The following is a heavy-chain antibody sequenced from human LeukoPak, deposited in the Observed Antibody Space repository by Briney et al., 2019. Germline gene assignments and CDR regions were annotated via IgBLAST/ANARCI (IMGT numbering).Heavy chain of an antibody. J-gene: IGHJ6*02. Sequence: SETLSLTCTVSGGSISSYYWSWIRQPPGKGLEWIGYIYYSGSTNHNPSLKSRVTISVDTSKNQFSLKLSSVTAADTAVYYCARHGAYDSSGYSGPYYYYGMDVWGQGTTVTVSS. CDR1: GGSISSYY. D-gene: IGHD3-22*01. V-gene: IGHV4-59*08. CDR2: IYYSGST. CDR3: ARHGAYDSSGYSGPYYYYGMDV.